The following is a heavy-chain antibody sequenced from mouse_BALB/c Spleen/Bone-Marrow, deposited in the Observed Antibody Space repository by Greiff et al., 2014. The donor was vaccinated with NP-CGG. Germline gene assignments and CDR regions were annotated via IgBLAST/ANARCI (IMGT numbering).Heavy chain of an antibody. CDR1: GYTFTSYY. V-gene: IGHV1S56*01. J-gene: IGHJ2*01. CDR3: ARRVHYYGFYFDY. CDR2: IYPGNVNT. D-gene: IGHD1-2*01. Sequence: QVQLQQSGPELVKPGASVRISCKAPGYTFTSYYIHWVKQRPGQGLEWIGWIYPGNVNTKYNEKFKGKATLTADKSSSTAYMQLSSLTSEDSAVYFCARRVHYYGFYFDYWGQGTTLTVSS.